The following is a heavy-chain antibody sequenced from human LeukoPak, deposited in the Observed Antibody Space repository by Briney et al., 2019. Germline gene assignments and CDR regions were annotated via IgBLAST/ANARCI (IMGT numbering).Heavy chain of an antibody. J-gene: IGHJ5*02. CDR1: GGSISSYY. D-gene: IGHD2-2*01. Sequence: SETLSLTCTVSGGSISSYYWSWIRQPPGKGLEWIGYIYYSGSTNYNPSLKSRVTISVDTSKNQFSLKLSSVTAADTAVYYCARSIVVVPLAWFDPWGQGTLVTVSS. V-gene: IGHV4-59*01. CDR3: ARSIVVVPLAWFDP. CDR2: IYYSGST.